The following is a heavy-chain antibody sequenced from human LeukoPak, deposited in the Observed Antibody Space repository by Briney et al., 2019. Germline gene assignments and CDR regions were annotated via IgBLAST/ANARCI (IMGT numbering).Heavy chain of an antibody. CDR2: IYNSGST. D-gene: IGHD5-12*01. V-gene: IGHV4-31*03. J-gene: IGHJ6*02. CDR1: GGSITSGGYY. CDR3: ARGGGYDSLDV. Sequence: SETLSLTCTVSGGSITSGGYYWTWLRQHPGKGLEWVGYIYNSGSTYYTPSLKSRVTISVDTSKNQFSLKLTSVTAADTAVYYCARGGGYDSLDVWGQGTTVTVSS.